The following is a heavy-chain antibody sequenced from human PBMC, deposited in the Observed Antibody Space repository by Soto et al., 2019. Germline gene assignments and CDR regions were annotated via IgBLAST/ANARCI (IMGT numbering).Heavy chain of an antibody. Sequence: EVRLLESGGGLVQPGGSLRLSCAASGFTFSVYAMSWVRQAPGKGLEWVSGISGSGDSTHYADSVKGRFTVSRDNSKSMRYLQTNCLRAEDTAIYYWAKALYGGFTYWGQGTLVTVSS. CDR3: AKALYGGFTY. V-gene: IGHV3-23*01. CDR2: ISGSGDST. D-gene: IGHD3-10*01. J-gene: IGHJ4*02. CDR1: GFTFSVYA.